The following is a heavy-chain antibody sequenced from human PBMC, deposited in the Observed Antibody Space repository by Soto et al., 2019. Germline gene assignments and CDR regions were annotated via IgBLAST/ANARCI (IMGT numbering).Heavy chain of an antibody. Sequence: GGSLRFSCVVSAIGINKHALHWVRQAPGKGLEWVGRIKSKTDGGTTDYAAPVKGRFTISRDDSKNTLYLQMNSLKTEDTAVYYCTTDIDVDTAMAPDYWGQGTLVTVSS. J-gene: IGHJ4*02. CDR3: TTDIDVDTAMAPDY. CDR1: AIGINKHA. CDR2: IKSKTDGGTT. V-gene: IGHV3-15*07. D-gene: IGHD5-18*01.